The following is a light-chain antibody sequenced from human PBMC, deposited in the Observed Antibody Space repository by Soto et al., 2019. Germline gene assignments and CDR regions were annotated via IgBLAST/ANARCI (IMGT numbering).Light chain of an antibody. J-gene: IGKJ1*01. Sequence: DMPMTQSPFTLSESIGDSVTIXXRASQSISSWLAWYQQKPGKAPKIXIYKASTLKSGVPSRFSGSGSGTEFTLTISSLQPDDFATYYCQHYNSYSEAFGQGTKVDIK. CDR3: QHYNSYSEA. CDR2: KAS. V-gene: IGKV1-5*03. CDR1: QSISSW.